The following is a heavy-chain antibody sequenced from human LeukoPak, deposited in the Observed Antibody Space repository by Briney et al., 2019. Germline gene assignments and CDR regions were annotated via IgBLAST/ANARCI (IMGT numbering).Heavy chain of an antibody. CDR1: GGSISSYY. CDR3: ARDRDVYYYYYMDV. J-gene: IGHJ6*03. CDR2: IYTSGST. V-gene: IGHV4-4*07. D-gene: IGHD5-24*01. Sequence: SETLSLTCTVSGGSISSYYRSWIRQPAGKGLEWIGRIYTSGSTNYNPSLKSRVTMSVDTSKNQFSLKLSSVTAADTAVYYCARDRDVYYYYYMDVWGKGTTVTVSS.